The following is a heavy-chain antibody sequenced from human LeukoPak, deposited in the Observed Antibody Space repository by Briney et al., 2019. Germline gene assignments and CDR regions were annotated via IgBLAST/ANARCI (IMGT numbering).Heavy chain of an antibody. D-gene: IGHD6-13*01. CDR3: ARDMGRAWYGPPDY. Sequence: GGSLRLSCAASGFIFSNYGMHWVRPAPGKRLEWVAVIWNDGSETFHADSVKGRFRIARDNSKNTLYLQMNSLRAEDTAVYFCARDMGRAWYGPPDYWGQGTLVTVSS. CDR2: IWNDGSET. V-gene: IGHV3-33*01. CDR1: GFIFSNYG. J-gene: IGHJ4*02.